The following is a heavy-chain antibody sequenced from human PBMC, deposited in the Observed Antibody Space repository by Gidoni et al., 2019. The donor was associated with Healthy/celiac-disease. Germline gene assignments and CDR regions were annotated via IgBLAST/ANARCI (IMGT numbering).Heavy chain of an antibody. J-gene: IGHJ3*02. CDR2: IDPSDSYT. D-gene: IGHD2-2*01. Sequence: EVQLVQSGAEVKKPGESLRISCKGSGYSLTSYWLSWVRQMPGKGLEWMGRIDPSDSYTNYSPSFQGHVTISADKSISTAYLQWSSLKASDTAMYYCARGYCSSTSCYFDDAFDIWGQGTMVTVSS. CDR1: GYSLTSYW. V-gene: IGHV5-10-1*03. CDR3: ARGYCSSTSCYFDDAFDI.